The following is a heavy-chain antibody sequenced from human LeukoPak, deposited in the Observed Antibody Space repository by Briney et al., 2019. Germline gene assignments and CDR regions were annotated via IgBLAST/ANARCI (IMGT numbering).Heavy chain of an antibody. D-gene: IGHD1-26*01. CDR3: AKDRIVGATTSYDYFDY. J-gene: IGHJ4*02. V-gene: IGHV3-23*01. CDR1: GFTFSSYA. Sequence: GGSLRLSCAASGFTFSSYAMSWVRQAPGKGLEWVSAISGSGVTTYYADSVKGRFTISGDNSKNTLYLQMNSLRVEDTAIYYCAKDRIVGATTSYDYFDYWGQGTLVTVSS. CDR2: ISGSGVTT.